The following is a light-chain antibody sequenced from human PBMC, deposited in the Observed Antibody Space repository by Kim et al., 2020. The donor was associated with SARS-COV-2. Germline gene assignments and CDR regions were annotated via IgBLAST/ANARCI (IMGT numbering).Light chain of an antibody. CDR1: QRISSY. Sequence: ASTGDRVTITCRASQRISSYLAWYQQKPGKAPKLLIYAASTLQSGVPSRFSGSGSGTDFTLPISCLQSEDFATYYCQQYYSYPRTFGQGTKLEI. J-gene: IGKJ2*02. CDR3: QQYYSYPRT. V-gene: IGKV1-8*01. CDR2: AAS.